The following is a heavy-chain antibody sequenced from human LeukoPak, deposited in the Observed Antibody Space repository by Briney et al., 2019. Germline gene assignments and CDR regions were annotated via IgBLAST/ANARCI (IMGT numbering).Heavy chain of an antibody. CDR2: INHSGST. V-gene: IGHV4-34*01. CDR3: ARTGYSSGWYVWFDP. CDR1: GGSFSGYY. J-gene: IGHJ5*02. Sequence: PSETLSLTCAVYGGSFSGYYWSWVRQPPGKGMEWIGEINHSGSTNYNPSLKSRLTISVDTSKNQFSLKLSSVTAADTAVYYCARTGYSSGWYVWFDPWGQGTLVTVSS. D-gene: IGHD6-19*01.